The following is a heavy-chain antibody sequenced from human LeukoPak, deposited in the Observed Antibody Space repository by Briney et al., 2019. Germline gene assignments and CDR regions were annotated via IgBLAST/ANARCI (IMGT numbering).Heavy chain of an antibody. V-gene: IGHV4-59*11. CDR2: IHYSGST. CDR3: ARFCGGGRCPDY. Sequence: SETLSLTCTVTGGSISSHYWTWIRQPPGKGLERIGNIHYSGSTSYNPSLKSRVTISIDTSKNQFSLKLTSVTAADTAVYYCARFCGGGRCPDYWGQGTLVTVSP. J-gene: IGHJ4*02. D-gene: IGHD2-15*01. CDR1: GGSISSHY.